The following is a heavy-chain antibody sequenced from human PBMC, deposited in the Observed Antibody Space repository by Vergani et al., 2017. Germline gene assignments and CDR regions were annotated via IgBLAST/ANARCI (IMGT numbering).Heavy chain of an antibody. Sequence: QVQLVQSGAEVKKPGSSVKVSCKASGGTFSSYAISWVRQAPGQGLEWMGRSIPIFGTAKYAQKFQGRVTITADESTSTSYMELSSLRSEDTAVYYCARDRAYDYGGNSGVDAFDIWGQGTMVTVSS. D-gene: IGHD4-23*01. CDR1: GGTFSSYA. CDR3: ARDRAYDYGGNSGVDAFDI. V-gene: IGHV1-69*13. CDR2: SIPIFGTA. J-gene: IGHJ3*02.